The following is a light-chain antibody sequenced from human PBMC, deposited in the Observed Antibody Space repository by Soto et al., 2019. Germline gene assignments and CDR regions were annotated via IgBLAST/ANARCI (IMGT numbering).Light chain of an antibody. CDR3: QQCAPYPWT. Sequence: DIQMTQSPSTLSASVGDRVTITCRASQSIRSWLAWYQQKPGKAPKLLIYKASSLESGVPSRFSGSGSGTEFHLTSSRLQPDDSSTYYCQQCAPYPWTFGQGPKV. CDR1: QSIRSW. J-gene: IGKJ1*01. CDR2: KAS. V-gene: IGKV1-5*03.